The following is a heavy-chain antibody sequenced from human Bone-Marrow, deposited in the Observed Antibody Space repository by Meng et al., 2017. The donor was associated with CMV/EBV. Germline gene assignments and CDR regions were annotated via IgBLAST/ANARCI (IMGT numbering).Heavy chain of an antibody. Sequence: GESLKISCAVSGFTVSNNYMNWVRQAPGKGLEWVSIIYGDATTYYTDSVKGRFTVSRDISKNTVYLQMNSLRAEDTAMYYCARAATTGYVLSVDVWGQGTTVTVSS. D-gene: IGHD3-9*01. CDR2: IYGDATT. V-gene: IGHV3-53*01. CDR1: GFTVSNNY. CDR3: ARAATTGYVLSVDV. J-gene: IGHJ6*02.